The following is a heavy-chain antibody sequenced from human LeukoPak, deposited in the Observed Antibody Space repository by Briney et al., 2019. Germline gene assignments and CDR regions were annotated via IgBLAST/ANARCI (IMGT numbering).Heavy chain of an antibody. CDR1: GYSFTAYY. CDR2: INPNSGGT. V-gene: IGHV1-2*02. J-gene: IGHJ3*02. D-gene: IGHD5/OR15-5a*01. Sequence: ASVKVSCKASGYSFTAYYMHWVRQAPGQGLEWMGWINPNSGGTNYAQKLQGRVTMTTDTSTGTAYMELRSLRSDDTAVYYCARDSCLSSDAFDIWGQGTMVTVSS. CDR3: ARDSCLSSDAFDI.